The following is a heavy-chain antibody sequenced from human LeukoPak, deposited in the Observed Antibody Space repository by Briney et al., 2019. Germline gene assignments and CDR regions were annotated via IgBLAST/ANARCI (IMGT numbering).Heavy chain of an antibody. V-gene: IGHV4-59*12. Sequence: SETLSLTCTVSGGSISSYYWSWIRQPPGKGLEWIGYIYNSGSTNYNPSLKSRVTISVDTSKNQFSLKLISVTAADTAVYYCARVVGYNYGLVDYWGQGTLVIVSS. D-gene: IGHD5-18*01. CDR3: ARVVGYNYGLVDY. CDR2: IYNSGST. J-gene: IGHJ4*02. CDR1: GGSISSYY.